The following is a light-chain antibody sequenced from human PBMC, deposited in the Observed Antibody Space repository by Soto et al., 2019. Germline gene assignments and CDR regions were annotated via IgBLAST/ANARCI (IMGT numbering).Light chain of an antibody. V-gene: IGKV3-20*01. CDR2: DAS. Sequence: EIVLTQSPGTLSLSPGERATLSCRASQSVPRSYLAWYQQKPGQAPRLLIYDASNRATGIPARFSGSGSGTDFTLTINRLEPEDFAVYYCQLYGISPHFGQGTRLEIK. CDR1: QSVPRSY. J-gene: IGKJ5*01. CDR3: QLYGISPH.